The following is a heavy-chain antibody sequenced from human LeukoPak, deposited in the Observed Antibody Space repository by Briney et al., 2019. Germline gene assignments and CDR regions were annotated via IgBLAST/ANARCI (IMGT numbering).Heavy chain of an antibody. J-gene: IGHJ4*02. CDR3: TRVIVAVPGYFDYFDF. V-gene: IGHV3-7*01. D-gene: IGHD6-19*01. CDR1: GFSLSNHY. Sequence: GGSLRLSCAAPGFSLSNHYMRWIRQAPGKGLEWVANINEDGSNKWHLGSVKGQFTVSRDNARNALYLQMNSLRVEDTAVYYCTRVIVAVPGYFDYFDFWGQGALVTVSS. CDR2: INEDGSNK.